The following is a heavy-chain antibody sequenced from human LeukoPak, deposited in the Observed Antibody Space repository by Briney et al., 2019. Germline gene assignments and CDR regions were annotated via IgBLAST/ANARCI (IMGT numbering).Heavy chain of an antibody. V-gene: IGHV4-59*12. Sequence: SETLSLTCSVSGGSISSYYWNWIRQPPGKRLEWIGYIHNSGGTNYKYNPSLKSRVTISVDTSKNQFSLKLTSVTAADTAVYYCARGLSASYDFNWFDSWGQGTLVTVSS. D-gene: IGHD2/OR15-2a*01. J-gene: IGHJ5*01. CDR2: IHNSGGT. CDR1: GGSISSYY. CDR3: ARGLSASYDFNWFDS.